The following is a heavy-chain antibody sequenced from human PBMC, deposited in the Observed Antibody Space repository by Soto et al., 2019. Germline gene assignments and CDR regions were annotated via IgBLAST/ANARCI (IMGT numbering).Heavy chain of an antibody. CDR3: ARRDYAIDS. J-gene: IGHJ4*02. V-gene: IGHV4-61*03. CDR1: GGSVTTSSYY. Sequence: NPXETLCRTFQVSGGSVTTSSYYWTWIRQPPGKGLEWIGYIYYSGSTNYNPSLESRATIFADKSGSHFSLNLTSVTADDTAVYYCARRDYAIDSWGRGTLVTVYS. D-gene: IGHD4-17*01. CDR2: IYYSGST.